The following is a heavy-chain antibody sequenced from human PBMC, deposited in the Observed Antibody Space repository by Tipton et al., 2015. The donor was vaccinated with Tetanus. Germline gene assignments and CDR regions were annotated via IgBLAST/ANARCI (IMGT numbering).Heavy chain of an antibody. CDR1: GDSISSGGPY. J-gene: IGHJ4*02. D-gene: IGHD6-6*01. V-gene: IGHV4-31*03. CDR3: VKFEYRTSFAS. CDR2: IHHTGST. Sequence: TLSLTCTVSGDSISSGGPYWSWIRQFPGKGLEWMGYIHHTGSTYYNPSLKTRITLSVDTSKNQFSLKLTSATAGDTAVYFCVKFEYRTSFASWGQGALVTVSS.